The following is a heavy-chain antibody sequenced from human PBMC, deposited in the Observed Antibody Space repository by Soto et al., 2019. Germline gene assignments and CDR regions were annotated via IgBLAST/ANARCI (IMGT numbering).Heavy chain of an antibody. CDR3: ARVRHCSGGRCADYYGMDV. CDR2: IIPLLGTA. V-gene: IGHV1-69*12. CDR1: GGTFSSYA. J-gene: IGHJ6*01. Sequence: QVQLVQSGAEVKKPGSSVKVSCKASGGTFSSYAISWVRQAPGQGLEWMGGIIPLLGTADYAQKFQDRVTITADESADESTSTAYMELSSLRSDDTAVYYCARVRHCSGGRCADYYGMDVW. D-gene: IGHD2-15*01.